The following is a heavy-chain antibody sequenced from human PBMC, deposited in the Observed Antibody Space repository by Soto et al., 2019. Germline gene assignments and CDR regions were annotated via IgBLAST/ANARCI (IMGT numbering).Heavy chain of an antibody. CDR3: AREKGGGSYLDY. J-gene: IGHJ4*02. V-gene: IGHV1-8*01. CDR2: MNPNSGNT. D-gene: IGHD1-26*01. CDR1: GYTFTSYD. Sequence: QVQLVQSGAEVKKPGASVKVSCKASGYTFTSYDINGVRQATGQGREWMGWMNPNSGNTGYAQKFQGRVTMKRNTPRTTAYIELSSLRYEDTAVYYCAREKGGGSYLDYWGQGTLVTVSS.